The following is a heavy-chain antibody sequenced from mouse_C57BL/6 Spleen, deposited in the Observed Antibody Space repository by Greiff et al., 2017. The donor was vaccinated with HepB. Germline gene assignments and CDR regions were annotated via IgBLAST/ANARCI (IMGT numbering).Heavy chain of an antibody. J-gene: IGHJ3*01. V-gene: IGHV1-64*01. CDR3: AKDYYYGSSSFAY. CDR1: GYTFTSYW. CDR2: IHPNSGST. D-gene: IGHD1-1*01. Sequence: QVQLKQPGAELVKPGASVKLSCKASGYTFTSYWMHWVKQRPGQGLEWIGMIHPNSGSTNYNEKFKSKATLTVDKSSSTAYMQLSSLTSEDSAVYYCAKDYYYGSSSFAYWGQGTLVTVSA.